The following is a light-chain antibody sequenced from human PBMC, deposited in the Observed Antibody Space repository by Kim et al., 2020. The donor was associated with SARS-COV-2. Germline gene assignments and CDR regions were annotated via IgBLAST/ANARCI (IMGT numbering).Light chain of an antibody. J-gene: IGLJ2*01. CDR3: QAWDSSTVV. CDR1: KLVDKY. V-gene: IGLV3-1*01. Sequence: VSPGQTASITCSGDKLVDKYACWYQQKPGQSPVLVIYQDTNRPSGIPERFSGSNSGNTATLTISGTQAMDEADYYCQAWDSSTVVFGGGTQLTVL. CDR2: QDT.